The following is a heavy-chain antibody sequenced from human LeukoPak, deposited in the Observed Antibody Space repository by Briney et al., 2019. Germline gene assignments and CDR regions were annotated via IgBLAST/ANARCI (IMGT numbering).Heavy chain of an antibody. J-gene: IGHJ3*01. CDR3: ARVAFVGYTDAFDV. CDR2: MNPNSGNT. Sequence: GASVKVSCKASGYTFTSYDINWVRQATGQGLEWMGWMNPNSGNTGYAQKFQGRVTMTRNTSISTAYMELSSLRFDDTAVYYCARVAFVGYTDAFDVWGQGTMVTVSS. D-gene: IGHD5-24*01. V-gene: IGHV1-8*02. CDR1: GYTFTSYD.